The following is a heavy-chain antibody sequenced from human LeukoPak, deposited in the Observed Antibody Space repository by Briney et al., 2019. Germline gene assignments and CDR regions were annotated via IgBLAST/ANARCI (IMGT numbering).Heavy chain of an antibody. D-gene: IGHD1-26*01. CDR1: GFTFSNYA. CDR3: ARSRRRELLGTYFDY. Sequence: GRSLRLSCAASGFTFSNYALHWVRQAPGKGLEWVAVISYDGSNKFYADSVRGRFTISRDNSNNTLYLQMNSLRAEDTAVYYCARSRRRELLGTYFDYWGQGTLVTVSS. V-gene: IGHV3-30*04. CDR2: ISYDGSNK. J-gene: IGHJ4*02.